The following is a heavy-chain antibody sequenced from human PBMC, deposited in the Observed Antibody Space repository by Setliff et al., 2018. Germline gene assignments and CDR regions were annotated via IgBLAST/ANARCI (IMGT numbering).Heavy chain of an antibody. Sequence: SETLSLTCAVSGYSISSGYYWGWIRQPPGKGLEWIGSIYHSGSTYYNPSLKSRVTISVDTSKNQFSLKLXXVTXADTAVYYCARHDLSLNYNFWSGYYAGAFDIWGQGTMVTVSS. CDR1: GYSISSGYY. D-gene: IGHD3-3*01. V-gene: IGHV4-38-2*01. CDR3: ARHDLSLNYNFWSGYYAGAFDI. J-gene: IGHJ3*02. CDR2: IYHSGST.